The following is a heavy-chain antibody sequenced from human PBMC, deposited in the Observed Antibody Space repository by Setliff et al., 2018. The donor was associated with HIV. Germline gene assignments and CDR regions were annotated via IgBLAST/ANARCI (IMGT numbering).Heavy chain of an antibody. V-gene: IGHV4-39*01. CDR1: GGSISSGSYY. CDR2: IYYSGST. Sequence: PSETLSLTCTVSGGSISSGSYYWSWIRQPPGKGLEWIGSIYYSGSTYYNPSLKSRVTISLDPSQNQFSLKLSSVTAADTAVFYCARHRDPPGTSWIYYYYYMDLWGEGTTVTVSS. CDR3: ARHRDPPGTSWIYYYYYMDL. D-gene: IGHD6-13*01. J-gene: IGHJ6*03.